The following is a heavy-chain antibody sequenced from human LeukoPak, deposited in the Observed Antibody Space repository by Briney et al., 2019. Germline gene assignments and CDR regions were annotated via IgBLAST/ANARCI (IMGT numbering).Heavy chain of an antibody. CDR1: GFTFSSYE. D-gene: IGHD3-22*01. V-gene: IGHV3-48*03. J-gene: IGHJ6*02. Sequence: PGGSLRLSCAASGFTFSSYEMNWVRQAPGKGLEWVSYISSSGSTIYYADSVKGRFTISRDNAKNSLYLQMNSLRAEDTAVYYCARDQYYYDSSGYYTGDYYYYYGMDVGGQGTTVTVSS. CDR2: ISSSGSTI. CDR3: ARDQYYYDSSGYYTGDYYYYYGMDV.